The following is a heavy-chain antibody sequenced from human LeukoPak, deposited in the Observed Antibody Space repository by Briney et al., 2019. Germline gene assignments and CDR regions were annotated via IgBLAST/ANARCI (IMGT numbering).Heavy chain of an antibody. D-gene: IGHD6-13*01. J-gene: IGHJ4*02. CDR3: ARGGSIWYRHLGY. CDR2: IIHSEST. V-gene: IGHV4-34*01. Sequence: SETLSLTCAVYGGTFSGYYWSWLRQPPGKGLEWIGEIIHSESTNYNPSLKSRVTISVDTSKNQFSLKLSSVTAADTAVYYCARGGSIWYRHLGYWGQGTLVTVSS. CDR1: GGTFSGYY.